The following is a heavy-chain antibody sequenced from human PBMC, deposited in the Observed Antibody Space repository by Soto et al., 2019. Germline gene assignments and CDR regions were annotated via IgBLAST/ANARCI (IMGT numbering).Heavy chain of an antibody. D-gene: IGHD3-3*01. CDR3: ARSLMEGITVSGGVNTNWFDP. V-gene: IGHV4-31*02. CDR2: IYYRGNT. J-gene: IGHJ5*02. CDR1: GDSINSNGHF. Sequence: QVQLQESGPGLVKPSQTLSLTCTVSGDSINSNGHFWSWVRQLPGKGLEWIGYIYYRGNTDHKPSLKSRVSISLDTSQNQFSLKMSSVSAADTATYFCARSLMEGITVSGGVNTNWFDPWGQGLLGTVSS.